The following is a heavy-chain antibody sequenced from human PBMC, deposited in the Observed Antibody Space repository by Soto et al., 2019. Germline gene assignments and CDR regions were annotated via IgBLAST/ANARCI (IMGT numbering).Heavy chain of an antibody. CDR1: GYSFTNYW. Sequence: GESLKISCKGSGYSFTNYWIGWVRQMPGKGLEWMCMIYPDDSDTKYSPSFQGQVTFSADKSINTAYLQWSSLKASDTAIYYCARLEWLSLAAWFDPWGQGTLVTVSS. CDR2: IYPDDSDT. D-gene: IGHD3-3*01. CDR3: ARLEWLSLAAWFDP. J-gene: IGHJ5*02. V-gene: IGHV5-51*01.